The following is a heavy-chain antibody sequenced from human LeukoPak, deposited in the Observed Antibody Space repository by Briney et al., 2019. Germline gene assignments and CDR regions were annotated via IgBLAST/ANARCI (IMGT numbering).Heavy chain of an antibody. Sequence: GGSLRLSCAASGFTFSNYWMSWVRQAPGKGLEWVANIKQVESEKFYVDSVKGRFTISRDNAKNSLYLQMNSLRAEDTAVYYCARDPSGSDFDYWGQGTLVTVSS. CDR1: GFTFSNYW. CDR3: ARDPSGSDFDY. CDR2: IKQVESEK. D-gene: IGHD5-12*01. V-gene: IGHV3-7*01. J-gene: IGHJ4*02.